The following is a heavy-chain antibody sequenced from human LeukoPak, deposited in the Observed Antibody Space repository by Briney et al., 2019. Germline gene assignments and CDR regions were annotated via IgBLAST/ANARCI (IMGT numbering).Heavy chain of an antibody. D-gene: IGHD3-22*01. CDR2: ISGSGGST. CDR3: AKQNYYDSSGYYGY. V-gene: IGHV3-23*01. Sequence: GGSLRLSCAASGFTFSSYAMSWVRQAPGKGLEWVSAISGSGGSTYYADSVKGRFTISRDNSKYTLYLQMNSLRAEDTAVYYCAKQNYYDSSGYYGYWGQGTLVTVSS. CDR1: GFTFSSYA. J-gene: IGHJ4*02.